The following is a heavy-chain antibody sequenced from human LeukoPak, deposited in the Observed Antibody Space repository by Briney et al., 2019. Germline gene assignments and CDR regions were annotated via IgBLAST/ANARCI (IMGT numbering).Heavy chain of an antibody. V-gene: IGHV3-33*06. CDR1: GFTFSSYG. J-gene: IGHJ4*02. Sequence: GGSLRLSCAASGFTFSSYGIHWVRQAPGKGLEWVAVIWFDGSNKYYADSVKGRFTISRDNSKNTLHLQMNSLRAEDTAVYYCANGDKKRITMVRGVMQPFDYWGQGTLVTVSS. D-gene: IGHD3-10*01. CDR2: IWFDGSNK. CDR3: ANGDKKRITMVRGVMQPFDY.